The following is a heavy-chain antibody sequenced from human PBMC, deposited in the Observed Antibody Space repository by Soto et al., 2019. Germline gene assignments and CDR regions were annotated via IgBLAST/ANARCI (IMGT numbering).Heavy chain of an antibody. CDR2: IYYSGST. V-gene: IGHV4-59*01. CDR3: ARKYSSSWRWFDP. Sequence: SETLSLTCTVSGGSISSYYWSWIRQPPGKGLEWIGYIYYSGSTNYNPSLKSRVTISVDTSKNQFSLKLSSVTAADTAVYYCARKYSSSWRWFDPWGQGTLVTLS. J-gene: IGHJ5*02. CDR1: GGSISSYY. D-gene: IGHD6-13*01.